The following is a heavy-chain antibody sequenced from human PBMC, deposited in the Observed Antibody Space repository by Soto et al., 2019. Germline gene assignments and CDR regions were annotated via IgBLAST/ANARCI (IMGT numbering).Heavy chain of an antibody. CDR1: GDTFTDDY. CDR2: VNPSGGHT. CDR3: ARGGHVVVVTAALDY. J-gene: IGHJ4*02. D-gene: IGHD2-21*02. V-gene: IGHV1-46*01. Sequence: QVQLVQSGAEVKKPGASVKVSCKASGDTFTDDYIHWVRQAPGQGLERMGTVNPSGGHTTYAQHSLDRITMTRAQSASTLYKELTSLTSEDTAVYYCARGGHVVVVTAALDYWGQGTLVTVSS.